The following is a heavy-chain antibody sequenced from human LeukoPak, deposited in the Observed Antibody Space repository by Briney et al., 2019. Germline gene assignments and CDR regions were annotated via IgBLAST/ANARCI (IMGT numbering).Heavy chain of an antibody. CDR3: ARGSSGLVVPAANVYYYGMDV. Sequence: SETLSLTCTVSGGSISSYYWSWIRQPPGKGLEWIGYIYYSGSTNYNPSFKSRVTISVDTSKNQFSLKLSSVTAADTAVYYCARGSSGLVVPAANVYYYGMDVWGQGTTVTVSS. D-gene: IGHD2-2*01. CDR2: IYYSGST. J-gene: IGHJ6*02. CDR1: GGSISSYY. V-gene: IGHV4-59*01.